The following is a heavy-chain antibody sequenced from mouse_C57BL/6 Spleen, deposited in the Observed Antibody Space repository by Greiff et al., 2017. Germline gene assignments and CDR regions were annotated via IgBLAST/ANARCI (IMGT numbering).Heavy chain of an antibody. CDR1: GYAFSSSW. CDR3: ARDGNYDAMDY. V-gene: IGHV1-82*01. D-gene: IGHD2-1*01. Sequence: QVQLKQSGPELVKPGASVTISCKASGYAFSSSWMNWVKQRPGKGLEGIGRIYPGDGDTNYNGKFKGKATLTADKSSSTAYMQLSILTSEDSAVYFCARDGNYDAMDYWGQGTSVTVSS. J-gene: IGHJ4*01. CDR2: IYPGDGDT.